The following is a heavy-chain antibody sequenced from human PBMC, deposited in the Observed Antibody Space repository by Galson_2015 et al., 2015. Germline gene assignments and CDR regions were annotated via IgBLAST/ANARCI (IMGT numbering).Heavy chain of an antibody. D-gene: IGHD3-10*01. CDR3: ARGGVQYWYFGL. J-gene: IGHJ2*01. Sequence: SLRLSCAASGFTFNSYWMTWVRQAPGKGLEWVANIEQDGSEKYYVDSVKGRFTISRDNPKNSLYLQMNSLRAEDTAVYYCARGGVQYWYFGLWGRGTLVTVSS. CDR1: GFTFNSYW. V-gene: IGHV3-7*03. CDR2: IEQDGSEK.